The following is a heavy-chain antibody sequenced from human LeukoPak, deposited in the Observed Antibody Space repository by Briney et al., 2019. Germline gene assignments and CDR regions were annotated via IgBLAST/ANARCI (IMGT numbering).Heavy chain of an antibody. J-gene: IGHJ4*02. Sequence: ASVKVSCKTCGYTFTYYVIRWVRQAAGQGLKWMGWINAYNGNTNDAQKFQGRVTMTTDTSTSTAYMELRSLRSDDTAVYYCARGEKPYDYWGQGTLVSVSS. CDR2: INAYNGNT. V-gene: IGHV1-18*01. D-gene: IGHD1-26*01. CDR1: GYTFTYYV. CDR3: ARGEKPYDY.